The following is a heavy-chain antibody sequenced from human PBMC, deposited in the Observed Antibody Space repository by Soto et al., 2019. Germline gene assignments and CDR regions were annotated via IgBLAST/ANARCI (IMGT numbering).Heavy chain of an antibody. D-gene: IGHD5-12*01. J-gene: IGHJ2*01. CDR1: GFTFSNYG. Sequence: QVQLVESGGGVVQPGRSLRLSCAASGFTFSNYGMHWVRQAPGKGLEWVAVISYDGSNDYYADSVKGRFTISRDNSKNTLYLQMNSLRPEDTAVYYCAKVPWGYRGYERDWYFDVWGRGTLVTVSS. CDR3: AKVPWGYRGYERDWYFDV. CDR2: ISYDGSND. V-gene: IGHV3-30*18.